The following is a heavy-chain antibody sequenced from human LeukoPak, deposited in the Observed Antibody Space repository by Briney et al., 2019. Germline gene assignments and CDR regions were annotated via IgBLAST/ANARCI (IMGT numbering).Heavy chain of an antibody. V-gene: IGHV3-7*01. CDR1: GFTFSSYW. Sequence: HPGGSLRLSCAASGFTFSSYWMSWVRQAPGKGLEWVANIKQDGSEKYYVDSVKGRFTISRDNAKNSLYLQMNSLRAEDTAVYYCARINTAMVTDYFDYWGQGTLVTVSS. CDR2: IKQDGSEK. D-gene: IGHD5-18*01. CDR3: ARINTAMVTDYFDY. J-gene: IGHJ4*02.